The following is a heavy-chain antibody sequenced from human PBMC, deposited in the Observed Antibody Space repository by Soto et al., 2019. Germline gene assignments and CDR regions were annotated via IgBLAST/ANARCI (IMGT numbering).Heavy chain of an antibody. CDR2: IIPIFGTA. D-gene: IGHD2-2*01. V-gene: IGHV1-69*06. Sequence: AAVKVSCKASGGTFSSYAISWVRQAPGQGLEWMGGIIPIFGTANYAQKFQGRVTITADKSTSTAYMELSSLRSEDTAVYYCARLVVVPAANELDYWGQGTLVTVSS. CDR3: ARLVVVPAANELDY. CDR1: GGTFSSYA. J-gene: IGHJ4*02.